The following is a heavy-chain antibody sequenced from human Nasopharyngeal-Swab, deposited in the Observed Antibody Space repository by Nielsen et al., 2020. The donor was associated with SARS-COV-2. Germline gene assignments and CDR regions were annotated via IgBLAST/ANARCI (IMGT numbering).Heavy chain of an antibody. J-gene: IGHJ3*02. CDR2: ISGSGGST. V-gene: IGHV3-23*01. Sequence: WIRQPPGKGLEWVSAISGSGGSTYYADSVKGRFTISRDNSKNTLYLQMNSLRAEDTAVYYCARSRGRDGYNYAFDIWGQGTMVTV. D-gene: IGHD5-24*01. CDR3: ARSRGRDGYNYAFDI.